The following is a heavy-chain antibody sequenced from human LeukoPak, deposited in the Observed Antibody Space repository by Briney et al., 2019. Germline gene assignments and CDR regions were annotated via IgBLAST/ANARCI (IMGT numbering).Heavy chain of an antibody. CDR3: ARVGGYSSGWYQNREYYFDY. CDR1: GYTFTSYA. CDR2: INPNSGGT. J-gene: IGHJ4*02. V-gene: IGHV1-2*02. D-gene: IGHD6-19*01. Sequence: GASVKVSCKASGYTFTSYAMNWVRQAPGQGLEWMGWINPNSGGTNYAQKFQGRVTMTRDTSISTAYMELSRLRSDDTAVYYCARVGGYSSGWYQNREYYFDYWGQGTLVTVSS.